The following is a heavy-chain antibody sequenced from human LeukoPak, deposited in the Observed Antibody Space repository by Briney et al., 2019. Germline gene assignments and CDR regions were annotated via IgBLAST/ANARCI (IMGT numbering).Heavy chain of an antibody. CDR2: IYYSGST. CDR1: GGSISSGGYY. J-gene: IGHJ5*02. D-gene: IGHD6-19*01. CDR3: ARDGVRYSSGKNWFDP. Sequence: PSQTLSLTCTVSGGSISSGGYYWSWIRQHPGKGLEWIGYIYYSGSTYYNPSLKSRVTISVDTSKNQFSLKLSSVTAADTAVYYCARDGVRYSSGKNWFDPWGQGTLVTVSS. V-gene: IGHV4-31*03.